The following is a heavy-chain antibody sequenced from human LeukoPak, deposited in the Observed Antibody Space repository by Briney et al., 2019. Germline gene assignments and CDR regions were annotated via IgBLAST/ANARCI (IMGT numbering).Heavy chain of an antibody. CDR1: GFTFSNYA. V-gene: IGHV3-23*01. D-gene: IGHD2-15*01. J-gene: IGHJ3*02. Sequence: GGSLRLSCAASGFTFSNYAMSWVRQAPGKGLEWVSVISGSGGSTYYADSAKGRFTISRDNSKNTLYLQMNSLRAEDTAVYYCAKGHWSGGSCYCAIDIWGHGTMITVSS. CDR3: AKGHWSGGSCYCAIDI. CDR2: ISGSGGST.